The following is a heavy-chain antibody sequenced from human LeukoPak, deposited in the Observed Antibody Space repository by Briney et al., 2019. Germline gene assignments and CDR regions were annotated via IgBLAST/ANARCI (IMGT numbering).Heavy chain of an antibody. CDR3: AKILRAAVTQLYYFDY. D-gene: IGHD6-13*01. Sequence: GGSLRLSCAASGFIFSNFAMTWVRQAPGKGVEGVSTVSDGGGTTYYADSVNGRFTISRDNSKNTLYLQMNSLRAEDTAVYYCAKILRAAVTQLYYFDYWGQGTLVTVSA. J-gene: IGHJ4*02. CDR2: VSDGGGTT. V-gene: IGHV3-23*01. CDR1: GFIFSNFA.